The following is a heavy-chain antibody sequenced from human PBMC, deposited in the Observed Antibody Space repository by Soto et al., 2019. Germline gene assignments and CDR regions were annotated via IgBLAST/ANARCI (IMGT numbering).Heavy chain of an antibody. D-gene: IGHD3-22*01. Sequence: ASVKVSCKASGYTFTSYYMHWVRQAPGQGLEWMGIINPSGGSTSYAQKFQGRVTMTRDTSTSTVYMELSSLRSEDTAVYYCATDGVQGYDSSGYYYYWGQGTLVTVSS. CDR3: ATDGVQGYDSSGYYYY. V-gene: IGHV1-46*01. CDR2: INPSGGST. J-gene: IGHJ4*02. CDR1: GYTFTSYY.